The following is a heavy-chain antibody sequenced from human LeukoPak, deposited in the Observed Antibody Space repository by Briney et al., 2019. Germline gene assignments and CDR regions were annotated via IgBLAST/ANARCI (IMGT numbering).Heavy chain of an antibody. CDR2: ISAYNGNT. CDR1: GYTFTSYG. CDR3: ARVGDGDYGDVLYYYYYYMDV. V-gene: IGHV1-18*01. Sequence: ASVKVSCKASGYTFTSYGISWVRQAPGQGLEWMGWISAYNGNTNYAQKLQGRVTMTTDTSTSTAYMELRSLRSDDTAVYYCARVGDGDYGDVLYYYYYYMDVWGKGTTVTISS. D-gene: IGHD4-17*01. J-gene: IGHJ6*03.